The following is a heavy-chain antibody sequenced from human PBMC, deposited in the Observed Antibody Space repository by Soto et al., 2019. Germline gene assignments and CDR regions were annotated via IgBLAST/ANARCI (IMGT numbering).Heavy chain of an antibody. V-gene: IGHV3-23*01. CDR3: AKAGMITFGGVIGCDY. J-gene: IGHJ4*02. CDR1: GFTFSSYA. D-gene: IGHD3-16*02. CDR2: ISGSGGST. Sequence: EVQLLESGGGLVQPGGSLRLSCAASGFTFSSYAMSWVRQAPGKGLEWVSAISGSGGSTYYADSVKGRFTISRDNSKNTRYLQMNSLRAEDTAVYYCAKAGMITFGGVIGCDYWGQGTLVTVSS.